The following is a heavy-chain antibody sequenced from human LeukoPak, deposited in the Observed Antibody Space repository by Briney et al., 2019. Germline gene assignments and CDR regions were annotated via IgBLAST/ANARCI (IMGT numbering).Heavy chain of an antibody. Sequence: SETLSLTCTVSGGSISSYYWSWIRQPPGKGLEWIGYIYYSGSTNYNPSLKSRVTISVDTSKNQFSLKLSSVTAADTAVYYCARDLKNPGWFAPWGQGTLVTVSS. V-gene: IGHV4-59*01. CDR3: ARDLKNPGWFAP. CDR2: IYYSGST. CDR1: GGSISSYY. D-gene: IGHD1-14*01. J-gene: IGHJ5*02.